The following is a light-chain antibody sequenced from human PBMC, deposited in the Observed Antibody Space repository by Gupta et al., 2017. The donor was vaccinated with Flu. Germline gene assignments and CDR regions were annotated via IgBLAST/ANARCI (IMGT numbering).Light chain of an antibody. CDR3: QSWDSSRSGGV. Sequence: QSVLTQPPSVSGAPGQRVTISCTGRSSNIGAGYDVHWYQQLPGTAPKLLIYGNTNRPSGVPDRFSGSKSGTSASLAITGLQAEDEADYYCQSWDSSRSGGVFGGGTKLTVL. J-gene: IGLJ3*02. CDR1: SSNIGAGYD. CDR2: GNT. V-gene: IGLV1-40*01.